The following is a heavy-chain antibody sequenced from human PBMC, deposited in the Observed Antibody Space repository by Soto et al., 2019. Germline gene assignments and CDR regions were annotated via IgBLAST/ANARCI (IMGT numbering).Heavy chain of an antibody. CDR2: IYYSGST. Sequence: SETLSLTCTVSGGSISSSSYYWGWIRQPPGKGLEWIGSIYYSGSTYYNPSLKSRVTISVDTSKNQFSLKLSSVTAADTAVYYCARRPEYSSPGSFDYWGQGTLVTVSS. J-gene: IGHJ4*02. V-gene: IGHV4-39*01. CDR3: ARRPEYSSPGSFDY. CDR1: GGSISSSSYY. D-gene: IGHD6-6*01.